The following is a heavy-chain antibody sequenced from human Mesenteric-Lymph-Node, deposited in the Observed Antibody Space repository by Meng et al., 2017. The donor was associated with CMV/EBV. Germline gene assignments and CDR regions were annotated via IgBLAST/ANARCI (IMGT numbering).Heavy chain of an antibody. V-gene: IGHV1-3*01. CDR1: GYTFTNYA. J-gene: IGHJ4*02. Sequence: ASGYTFTNYAIHWVRQAPGQRLEWMGWINSGNGNTKYSQKFQGRVTITRDTSASTAYMELSSLRPEDTAVYYCARVGSGYDWGYFDYWGQGTLVTVSS. D-gene: IGHD5-12*01. CDR3: ARVGSGYDWGYFDY. CDR2: INSGNGNT.